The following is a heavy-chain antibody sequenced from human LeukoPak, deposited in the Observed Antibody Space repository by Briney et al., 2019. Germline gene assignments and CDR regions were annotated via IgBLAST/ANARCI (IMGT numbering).Heavy chain of an antibody. J-gene: IGHJ4*02. V-gene: IGHV3-74*01. CDR1: GFTLSSYW. CDR3: ASLSVRDA. CDR2: INSDGSTT. Sequence: PGGSLRLSCAASGFTLSSYWMYWVRQAPGKGLVWVSRINSDGSTTTYAGSVKGRFSISRDNAKNTLYLQMNSLRAEDTAVYYCASLSVRDAWGQGTLVTVSS. D-gene: IGHD3-10*02.